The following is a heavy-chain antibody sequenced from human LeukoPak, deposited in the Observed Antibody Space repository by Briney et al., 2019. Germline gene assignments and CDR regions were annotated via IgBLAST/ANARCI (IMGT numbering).Heavy chain of an antibody. D-gene: IGHD5-18*01. Sequence: GGSLRLSCAASGFTFSSYSMNWVRQAPGKGLEWVSSISSSSSYIYCADSVKGRFTISRDNAKNSLYLQMDSLRAEDTAVYYCARDIEYSSNFDYWGQGTLVTVSS. CDR3: ARDIEYSSNFDY. CDR2: ISSSSSYI. J-gene: IGHJ4*02. V-gene: IGHV3-21*01. CDR1: GFTFSSYS.